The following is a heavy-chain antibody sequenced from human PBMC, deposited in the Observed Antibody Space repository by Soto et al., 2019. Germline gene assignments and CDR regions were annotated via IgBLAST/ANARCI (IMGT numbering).Heavy chain of an antibody. CDR1: GFIFSSCV. J-gene: IGHJ4*02. CDR3: AKGLINGRWYAED. D-gene: IGHD6-13*01. V-gene: IGHV3-23*01. CDR2: ITDSGTGA. Sequence: EVHLLESGGGLVHPGESLRLSCGASGFIFSSCVMTWVRQAPGKGLEWVSCITDSGTGAYYADSVKGRFTISRDNSKNTMYLQMNNLRAEDTGVYYCAKGLINGRWYAEDWGQGTLVTVSS.